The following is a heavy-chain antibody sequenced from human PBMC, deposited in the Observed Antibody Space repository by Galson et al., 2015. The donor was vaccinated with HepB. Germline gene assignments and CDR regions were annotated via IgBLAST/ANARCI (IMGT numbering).Heavy chain of an antibody. CDR3: ARSSSWSSCGSCYSVPNAFDI. D-gene: IGHD2-15*01. CDR1: GFTFSDYY. J-gene: IGHJ3*02. V-gene: IGHV3-69-1*01. CDR2: ISSSRTI. Sequence: SLRLSCAASGFTFSDYYMNWVRQAPGKGLEWVSSISSSRTIYYADSVKGRFTISRDNAKNSLYLQMNSLRAEDTAVYYCARSSSWSSCGSCYSVPNAFDIWGQGTMVTVSS.